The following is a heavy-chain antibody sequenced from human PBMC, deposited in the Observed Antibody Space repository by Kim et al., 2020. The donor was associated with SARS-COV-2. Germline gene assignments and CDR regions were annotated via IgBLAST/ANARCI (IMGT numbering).Heavy chain of an antibody. CDR2: IYSGGST. D-gene: IGHD5-12*01. J-gene: IGHJ4*02. CDR3: ARDPIVATEEGDY. Sequence: GGSLRLSCAASGFTVSSNYMSWVRQAPGKGLEWVSVIYSGGSTYYADSVKGRFTISRDNSKNTLYLQMNSLRAEDTAVYYCARDPIVATEEGDYWGQGTLVTVSS. CDR1: GFTVSSNY. V-gene: IGHV3-66*01.